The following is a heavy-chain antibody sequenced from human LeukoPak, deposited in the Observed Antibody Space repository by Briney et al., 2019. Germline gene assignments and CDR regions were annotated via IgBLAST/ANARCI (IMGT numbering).Heavy chain of an antibody. V-gene: IGHV6-1*01. CDR1: GDSVSSNSAA. Sequence: SQTLSLTCAISGDSVSSNSAAWNWIRQSPSRGLEWLGRTYYRSKWYNDYAVSVKSRITINPDTSKNQFSLQLNSVTPEDTAVYYCARETLYCSSTSCPPLDVWGQGITVTVSS. D-gene: IGHD2-2*01. CDR3: ARETLYCSSTSCPPLDV. J-gene: IGHJ6*02. CDR2: TYYRSKWYN.